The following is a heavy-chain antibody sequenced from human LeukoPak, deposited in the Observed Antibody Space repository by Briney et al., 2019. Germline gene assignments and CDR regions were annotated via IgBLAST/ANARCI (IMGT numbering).Heavy chain of an antibody. V-gene: IGHV3-30*02. D-gene: IGHD2-2*01. CDR1: GFTFSSYG. Sequence: GGSLRLSCAASGFTFSSYGMHWVRQAPGKGLEWVAFIRYDGSNKYYADSVKGRFTISRDNSKNTLYLQMNSLRAEDTAVYYCAKDLLVVPAATLDYWGQGTLVTVSS. CDR2: IRYDGSNK. CDR3: AKDLLVVPAATLDY. J-gene: IGHJ4*02.